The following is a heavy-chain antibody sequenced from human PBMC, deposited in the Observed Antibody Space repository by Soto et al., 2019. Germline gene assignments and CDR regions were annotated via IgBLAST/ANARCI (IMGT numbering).Heavy chain of an antibody. J-gene: IGHJ6*02. CDR2: IDPSDSYT. CDR3: ATGEIGCGPTSCYTSFCYGLDV. D-gene: IGHD2-2*02. Sequence: EVQLVQSGAELKKPGESLRISCKGSGYRFTTYWINWVRQMPGKGLEWMGRIDPSDSYTNYSPSFQGHVTISADKSINTAYLQYTSLNPSDTAMYFGATGEIGCGPTSCYTSFCYGLDVWGQGTMVTVSS. CDR1: GYRFTTYW. V-gene: IGHV5-10-1*03.